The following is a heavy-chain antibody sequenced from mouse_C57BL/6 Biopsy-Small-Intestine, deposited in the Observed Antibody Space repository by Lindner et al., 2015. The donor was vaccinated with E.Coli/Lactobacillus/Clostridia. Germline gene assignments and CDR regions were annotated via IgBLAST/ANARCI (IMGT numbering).Heavy chain of an antibody. D-gene: IGHD1-1*01. J-gene: IGHJ2*01. Sequence: VQLQESGPGLVAPSQSLSITCTVSGFSLTSYAISWVRQPPGKGLEWLGVIWTGGDTNYNSALKSRLSISKDNSKSQVFLKMNSLQTDDTARYYCARSGSNYFDYWGQGTTLTASS. CDR1: GFSLTSYA. V-gene: IGHV2-9-1*01. CDR3: ARSGSNYFDY. CDR2: IWTGGDT.